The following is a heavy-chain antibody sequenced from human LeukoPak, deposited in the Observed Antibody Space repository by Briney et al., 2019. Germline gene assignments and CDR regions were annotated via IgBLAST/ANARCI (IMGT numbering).Heavy chain of an antibody. D-gene: IGHD6-13*01. Sequence: SETLSLTCSISGGSISSKTYNWGWIRQPPGKGLEWIGSIYYSGTTYYNPSLKTRVTISVDTSKNQFSLKLSSVTAADTAVYFCARAYSSSWYFNWFDPWGQGTLVTVSS. J-gene: IGHJ5*02. V-gene: IGHV4-39*07. CDR3: ARAYSSSWYFNWFDP. CDR2: IYYSGTT. CDR1: GGSISSKTYN.